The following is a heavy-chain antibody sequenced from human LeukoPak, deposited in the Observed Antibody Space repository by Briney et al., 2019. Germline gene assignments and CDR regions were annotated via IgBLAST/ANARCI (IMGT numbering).Heavy chain of an antibody. CDR3: ASSRIAGALDY. CDR2: IYSGVST. D-gene: IGHD6-13*01. CDR1: GYTFSDSY. Sequence: GGSLRLSCAASGYTFSDSYMSWIRQAPGKGLEWVSVIYSGVSTYYADSVKGRFTISRDNSKNTLSLQMNSLGVEDTAVYYCASSRIAGALDYWGQGTLVTVSS. V-gene: IGHV3-66*01. J-gene: IGHJ4*02.